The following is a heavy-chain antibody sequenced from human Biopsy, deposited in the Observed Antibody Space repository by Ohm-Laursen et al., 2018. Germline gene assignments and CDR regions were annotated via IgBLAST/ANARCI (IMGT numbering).Heavy chain of an antibody. CDR1: GYTPPVFS. D-gene: IGHD1-20*01. J-gene: IGHJ4*02. CDR2: FAPENGKT. V-gene: IGHV1-24*01. Sequence: PVKGSFHAFGYTPPVFSLSWLRQAPGKRVVWMGGFAPENGKTIYAQKFQGRVTMTEDTSTDTAYMELSNLRSEDTAVYYCAGDINNWNVNYWGQGTLVIVSS. CDR3: AGDINNWNVNY.